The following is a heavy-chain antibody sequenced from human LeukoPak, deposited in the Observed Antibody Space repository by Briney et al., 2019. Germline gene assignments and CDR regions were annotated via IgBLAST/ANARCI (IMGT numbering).Heavy chain of an antibody. CDR1: GFTVSSKY. Sequence: GGSLRLSCAAFGFTVSSKYMSWVRQAPGKGLEWVSVFYSGGSTYYADSVKGRFTISRHTSKNTLYLQMNSLRAEDTAVYYCARESTPLRGAFDPWGPGTLVTVSS. CDR2: FYSGGST. CDR3: ARESTPLRGAFDP. V-gene: IGHV3-53*04. J-gene: IGHJ5*02. D-gene: IGHD5-24*01.